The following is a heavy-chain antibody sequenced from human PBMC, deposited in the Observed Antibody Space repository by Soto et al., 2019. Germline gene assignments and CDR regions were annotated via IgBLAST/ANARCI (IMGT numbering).Heavy chain of an antibody. V-gene: IGHV1-3*01. CDR2: INAGNGNT. CDR3: AADHNCSSTSCYGSEYFQH. D-gene: IGHD2-2*01. Sequence: GASVKVSCKASGYTFTSYGISWVRQAPGQGLEWMGWINAGNGNTKYSQKFQGRVTITRDTSASTAYMELSSLRSEDTAVYYCAADHNCSSTSCYGSEYFQHWGQGTLVTVSS. J-gene: IGHJ1*01. CDR1: GYTFTSYG.